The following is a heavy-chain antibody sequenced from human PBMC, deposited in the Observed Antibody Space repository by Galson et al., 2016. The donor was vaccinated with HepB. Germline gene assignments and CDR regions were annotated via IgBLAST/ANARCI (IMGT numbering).Heavy chain of an antibody. Sequence: QSGAEVKKPGESLKISCKGSGYRFANYWIGWVRQMPGKGLESMGIVYPGNSEIRYSPSFQGQVTISADKSITTVYLQWNSLKASDSAIYYCARNECRGSDCFSAYDFWGQGTVVTVSS. V-gene: IGHV5-51*01. CDR2: VYPGNSEI. CDR1: GYRFANYW. J-gene: IGHJ3*01. CDR3: ARNECRGSDCFSAYDF. D-gene: IGHD2-21*02.